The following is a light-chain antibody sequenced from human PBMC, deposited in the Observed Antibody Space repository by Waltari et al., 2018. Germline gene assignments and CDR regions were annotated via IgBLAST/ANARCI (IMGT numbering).Light chain of an antibody. CDR1: SGDIGAYNY. V-gene: IGLV2-14*01. CDR2: EVS. Sequence: QSALTQPASVSGSPGQSITISCSGTSGDIGAYNYVSWFQQPPGKVPKLMICEVSNRPSGISHRFSGSKSGNTASLTISRLQAEDEADYYCSSYTSSSTYVFGTGTRVTVL. CDR3: SSYTSSSTYV. J-gene: IGLJ1*01.